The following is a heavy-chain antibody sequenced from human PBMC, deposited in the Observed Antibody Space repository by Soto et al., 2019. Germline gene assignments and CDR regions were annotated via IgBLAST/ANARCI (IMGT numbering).Heavy chain of an antibody. CDR1: GGSISSGDYY. J-gene: IGHJ6*02. CDR2: IYYSGST. CDR3: ARGTGGYDYYYYYGMDV. V-gene: IGHV4-30-4*01. Sequence: QVQLQESGPGLVKPSQTLSLTCTVSGGSISSGDYYWSWIRQPPGKGLEWIGYIYYSGSTYYNPSLKSRVTISVDTSKNQFSLKLSSVTAADTAVYYCARGTGGYDYYYYYGMDVWGQGTTVTVSS. D-gene: IGHD5-12*01.